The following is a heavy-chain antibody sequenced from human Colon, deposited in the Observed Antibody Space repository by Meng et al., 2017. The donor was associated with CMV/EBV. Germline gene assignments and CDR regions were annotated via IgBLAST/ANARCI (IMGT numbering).Heavy chain of an antibody. V-gene: IGHV3-7*03. CDR1: GFTFSSYW. J-gene: IGHJ4*02. CDR2: IKQDGSEK. D-gene: IGHD2-2*02. CDR3: ARDRGYCSSTSCYTFDY. Sequence: GESLKISCAASGFTFSSYWMSWVRQAPGKGLEWVANIKQDGSEKYYVDSVKGRFTISRDNAKNSLYLQMNSLRAEDTAVYYCARDRGYCSSTSCYTFDYWGQGTLVTVSS.